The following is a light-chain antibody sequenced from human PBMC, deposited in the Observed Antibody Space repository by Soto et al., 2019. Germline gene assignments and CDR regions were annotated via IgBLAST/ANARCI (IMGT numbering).Light chain of an antibody. J-gene: IGKJ2*01. CDR2: GAS. V-gene: IGKV3-20*01. CDR3: QQYGNSPPHT. Sequence: DTVLTQSPGTLALSPGEIVTLSCRASQSIRSNYLAWYQQKPGQAPRLLIFGASIRATGIPDRFSGSGSGTDFTVTISRLESEDYAVYYCQQYGNSPPHTFGQGTKLQIK. CDR1: QSIRSNY.